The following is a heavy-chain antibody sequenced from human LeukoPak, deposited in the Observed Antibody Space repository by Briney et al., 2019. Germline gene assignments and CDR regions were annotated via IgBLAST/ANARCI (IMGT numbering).Heavy chain of an antibody. D-gene: IGHD4-17*01. CDR3: ALRGTTVSTFDY. CDR1: GYFISSGYY. J-gene: IGHJ4*02. CDR2: INHSGST. Sequence: SETLSLTCTVSGYFISSGYYWGWIRQSPGKGLEWIGEINHSGSTNYNPSLKSRVTISVDTSKNQFSLKLSSVTAADTAVYYCALRGTTVSTFDYWGQGTLVTVSS. V-gene: IGHV4-38-2*02.